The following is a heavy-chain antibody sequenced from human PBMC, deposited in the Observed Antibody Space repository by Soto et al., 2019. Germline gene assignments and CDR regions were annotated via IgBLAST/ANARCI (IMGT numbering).Heavy chain of an antibody. CDR3: ARAIPATMVRGVGRWFDP. CDR2: INHSGST. D-gene: IGHD3-10*01. V-gene: IGHV4-34*01. J-gene: IGHJ5*02. Sequence: SETLSLTCAVYGGSFSGYYWSWIRQPPGKGLEWIGEINHSGSTNYNPSLKSRVTISVDTSKNQFSLKLSSVTAADTAVYYCARAIPATMVRGVGRWFDPWGQGTLVTVSS. CDR1: GGSFSGYY.